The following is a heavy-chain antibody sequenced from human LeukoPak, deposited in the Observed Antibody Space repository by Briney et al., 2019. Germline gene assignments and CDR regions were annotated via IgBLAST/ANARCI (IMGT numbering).Heavy chain of an antibody. CDR3: ARDSLPLPAAEFDY. V-gene: IGHV3-48*04. CDR1: GFTFSTYS. CDR2: ISISASTI. D-gene: IGHD2-2*01. J-gene: IGHJ4*02. Sequence: GGSLRLSCAASGFTFSTYSMNWVRQAPGKGLEWVSYISISASTIYYADSVKGRFTISRDNAKNSLYLQMNSLRAEDTAVYYCARDSLPLPAAEFDYWGQGTLVTVSS.